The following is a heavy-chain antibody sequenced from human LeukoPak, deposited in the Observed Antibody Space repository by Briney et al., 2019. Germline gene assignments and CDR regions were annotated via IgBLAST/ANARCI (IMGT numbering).Heavy chain of an antibody. D-gene: IGHD2-15*01. CDR2: INPSGGST. CDR3: ASMTIAYCSGGSCYSTWFDP. V-gene: IGHV1-46*01. Sequence: GASVKVSCKASGYTFTRYYMHWVRQAPGQGLEWMGIINPSGGSTSYAQKFQGRVTTTRDMSTSTVYMELSSLRSEDTAVYYCASMTIAYCSGGSCYSTWFDPWGQGTLVTVSS. CDR1: GYTFTRYY. J-gene: IGHJ5*02.